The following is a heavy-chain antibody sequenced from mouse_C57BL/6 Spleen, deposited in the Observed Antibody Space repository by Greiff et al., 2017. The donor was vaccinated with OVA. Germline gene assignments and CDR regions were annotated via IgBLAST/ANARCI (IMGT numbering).Heavy chain of an antibody. J-gene: IGHJ2*01. V-gene: IGHV3-6*01. CDR1: GYSITSGYY. CDR2: ISYDGSN. CDR3: ARGDDYDW. D-gene: IGHD2-4*01. Sequence: EVKLQESGPGLVKPSQSLSLTCSVTGYSITSGYYWNWIRQFPGNKLEWMGYISYDGSNNYNPSLKNRISITRDTSKNQFFLKLNSVTTEDTATYYCARGDDYDWWGQGTTLTVSS.